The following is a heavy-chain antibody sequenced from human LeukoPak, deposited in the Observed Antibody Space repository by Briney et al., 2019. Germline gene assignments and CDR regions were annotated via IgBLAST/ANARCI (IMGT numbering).Heavy chain of an antibody. CDR1: GFTFSSYD. Sequence: GGSLRLSCAVSGFTFSSYDMNWVRQAPGKGQEWIAHITSSSGTKFYADSVKGRFTISRDNAKNSLYLQMNSLRAEDTAVYYCARVYYYDSSGSDAFDIWGQGTMVTVSS. CDR2: ITSSSGTK. J-gene: IGHJ3*02. CDR3: ARVYYYDSSGSDAFDI. D-gene: IGHD3-22*01. V-gene: IGHV3-48*04.